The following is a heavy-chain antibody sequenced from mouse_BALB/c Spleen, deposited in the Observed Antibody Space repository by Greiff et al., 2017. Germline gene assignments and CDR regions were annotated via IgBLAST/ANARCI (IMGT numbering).Heavy chain of an antibody. V-gene: IGHV5-17*02. CDR1: GFTFSSFG. CDR3: ARDWNYAMDY. J-gene: IGHJ4*01. CDR2: ISSGSSTI. D-gene: IGHD4-1*01. Sequence: EVQRVESGGGLVQPGGSRTLSCAASGFTFSSFGMHWVRQAPEKGLEWVAYISSGSSTIYYADTVKGRFTISRDNPKNTLFLQMTSIRSEDTALYYCARDWNYAMDYWGQGTSVTVSA.